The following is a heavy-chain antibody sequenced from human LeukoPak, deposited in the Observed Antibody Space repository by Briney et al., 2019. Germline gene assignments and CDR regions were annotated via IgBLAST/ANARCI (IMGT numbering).Heavy chain of an antibody. V-gene: IGHV4-39*01. CDR1: GGSISSSSYY. CDR3: ANTGDSSSRPNWYFDL. Sequence: PSETLSLTCTVSGGSISSSSYYWGWIRQPPGKGLEWIGSIYYSGSTYYNPSLKSRVTISVDTSKNLFSLKLSSVTAADTAVYYCANTGDSSSRPNWYFDLWGRGTLVTVSS. CDR2: IYYSGST. J-gene: IGHJ2*01. D-gene: IGHD6-13*01.